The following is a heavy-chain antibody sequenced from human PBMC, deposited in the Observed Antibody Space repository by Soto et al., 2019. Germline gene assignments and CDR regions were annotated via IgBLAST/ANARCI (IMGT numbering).Heavy chain of an antibody. D-gene: IGHD6-6*01. CDR1: EFTFSSYG. V-gene: IGHV3-30*18. CDR3: AKAGSSSRTYYYYAMDV. J-gene: IGHJ6*02. Sequence: QVQLVESGGGVVQPARSLILSCAASEFTFSSYGMHWVRQAPGKGLEWVAVISYDGGNKHYADSVKGRFTISRDNSKNTLHLQMSSLRPEDTAVYYCAKAGSSSRTYYYYAMDVWGQGTTVTVSS. CDR2: ISYDGGNK.